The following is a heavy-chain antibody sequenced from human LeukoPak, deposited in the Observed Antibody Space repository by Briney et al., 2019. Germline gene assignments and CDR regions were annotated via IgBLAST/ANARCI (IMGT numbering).Heavy chain of an antibody. CDR3: ARDQYDTWSRRGNFDS. CDR1: GFTFSSYS. D-gene: IGHD3-3*01. J-gene: IGHJ4*02. CDR2: ISSSGSGGNT. V-gene: IGHV3-23*01. Sequence: GGSLRLSCAASGFTFSSYSINWVRQAPGKGLEWVSGISSSGSGGNTYYADSVKGRFTISRDSSKNTLFLHMNTLRVEDTAVFYCARDQYDTWSRRGNFDSWGQGTLVIVSS.